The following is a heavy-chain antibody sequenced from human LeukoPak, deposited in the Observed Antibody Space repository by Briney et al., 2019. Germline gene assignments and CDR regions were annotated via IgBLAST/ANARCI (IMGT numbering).Heavy chain of an antibody. CDR1: GGSISSYY. D-gene: IGHD2-2*01. CDR3: ARGSSSTWPFDY. J-gene: IGHJ4*02. Sequence: KSSETLSPTCIVSGGSISSYYWSWIRQPPGRGLEWLGSIYYSGSTNYNSSLISRVTISLDMSKIQFSLKLSSVTPADSAVYYCARGSSSTWPFDYWGQGALVTVSS. CDR2: IYYSGST. V-gene: IGHV4-59*01.